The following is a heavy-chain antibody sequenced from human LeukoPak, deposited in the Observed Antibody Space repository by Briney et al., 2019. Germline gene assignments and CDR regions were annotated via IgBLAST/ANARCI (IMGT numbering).Heavy chain of an antibody. V-gene: IGHV4-39*01. CDR1: GDSISSSSSY. Sequence: SETLSLTCTVSGDSISSSSSYWGWIRQPPGEGLEWIGSIYHSGSTNYNPSLKSRVTISVDTSKNQFSQKLSSVTAADTAVYYCARHPTYYYGSGSYYGSDYWGQGTLVTVSS. D-gene: IGHD3-10*01. CDR3: ARHPTYYYGSGSYYGSDY. CDR2: IYHSGST. J-gene: IGHJ4*02.